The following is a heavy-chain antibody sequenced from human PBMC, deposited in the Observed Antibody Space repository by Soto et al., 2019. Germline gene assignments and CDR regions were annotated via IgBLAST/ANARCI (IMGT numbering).Heavy chain of an antibody. CDR1: GFTFSNFA. Sequence: GGSLRLSCAASGFTFSNFAMSWVRQAPGKGLEWVSVISGGGGTTYYADSVKGRFTITRDNSKNTLYLQMDTLTAEDTALYYCAKPMITPSRPRTYFDYWGQGTLVTVSS. J-gene: IGHJ4*02. D-gene: IGHD3-16*01. CDR3: AKPMITPSRPRTYFDY. CDR2: ISGGGGTT. V-gene: IGHV3-23*01.